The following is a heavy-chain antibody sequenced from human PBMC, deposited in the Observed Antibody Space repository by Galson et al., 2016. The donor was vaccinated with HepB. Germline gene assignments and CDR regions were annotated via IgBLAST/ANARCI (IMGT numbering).Heavy chain of an antibody. CDR2: IYSGGNT. Sequence: SLRLSCAASGFTFSTRSMNWVRQAPGKGPEWVSGIYSGGNTCYTDSVKGRFTISRDSSKNTLYLQMNSLRPVDTAVYYCARRSDSLLVVTGDCWGQGTLVTVSS. J-gene: IGHJ4*02. V-gene: IGHV3-66*02. D-gene: IGHD4-23*01. CDR1: GFTFSTRS. CDR3: ARRSDSLLVVTGDC.